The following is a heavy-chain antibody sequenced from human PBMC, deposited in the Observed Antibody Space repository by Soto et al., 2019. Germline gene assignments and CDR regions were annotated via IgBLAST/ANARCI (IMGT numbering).Heavy chain of an antibody. D-gene: IGHD3-16*01. J-gene: IGHJ6*02. CDR3: VRGRSDYLMEV. V-gene: IGHV3-48*02. CDR1: VFTLICYS. CDR2: ISSTSSTM. Sequence: WWSXRLSCASSVFTLICYSIDLFRQAPRKGLELVSYISSTSSTMYYADSVKGRVTISRDNAKNSLYLQMYSLRDEDTDVYYCVRGRSDYLMEVWGQGTTV.